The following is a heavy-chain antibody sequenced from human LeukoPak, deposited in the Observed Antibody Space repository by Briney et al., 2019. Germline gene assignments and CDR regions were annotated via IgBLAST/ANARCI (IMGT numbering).Heavy chain of an antibody. J-gene: IGHJ4*02. V-gene: IGHV4-39*07. D-gene: IGHD5-24*01. CDR2: IYYSGST. CDR1: GGSISSSSYY. Sequence: SETLSLTCTVSGGSISSSSYYWGWIRQPPGKGLEWIGSIYYSGSTYYNPSLKSRVTISVDTSKNQFSLKLSSVTAADTAVYYCARDSKEMATTGGSFDYWAREPWSPSPQ. CDR3: ARDSKEMATTGGSFDY.